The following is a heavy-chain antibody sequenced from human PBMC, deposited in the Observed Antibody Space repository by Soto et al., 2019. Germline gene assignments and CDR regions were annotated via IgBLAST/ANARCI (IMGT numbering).Heavy chain of an antibody. CDR1: GFTFSSYW. V-gene: IGHV3-7*01. J-gene: IGHJ5*02. D-gene: IGHD5-18*01. CDR3: ARVGRRKQLWLQRPLNWFDP. CDR2: IKQDGSEK. Sequence: EVQLVESGGGLVQPGGSLRLSCAASGFTFSSYWMSWVRQAPGKGLEWVANIKQDGSEKYYVDSVKGRFTISRDNAKNSLYLQMNSLRVEDTAVYYCARVGRRKQLWLQRPLNWFDPWGQGTLVTVSS.